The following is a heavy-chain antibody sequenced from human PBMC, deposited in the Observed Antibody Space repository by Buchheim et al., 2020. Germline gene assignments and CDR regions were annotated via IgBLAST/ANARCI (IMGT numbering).Heavy chain of an antibody. V-gene: IGHV1-2*02. CDR2: INPNTGGT. CDR3: ARGGYNFWGGNSDDWFDP. CDR1: GYTFAGYY. D-gene: IGHD3-3*01. J-gene: IGHJ5*02. Sequence: QVQLVQSGAEVKKPGASVKVSCKASGYTFAGYYMHWVRQAPGQGLEWMGWINPNTGGTDYAQNFQGRVTMTRDTSTTPVYMELSGLTSDDTAVYFCARGGYNFWGGNSDDWFDPWGQGTL.